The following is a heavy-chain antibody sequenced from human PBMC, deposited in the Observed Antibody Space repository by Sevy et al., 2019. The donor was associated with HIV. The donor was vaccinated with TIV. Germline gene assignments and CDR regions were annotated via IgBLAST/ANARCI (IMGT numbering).Heavy chain of an antibody. V-gene: IGHV1-69*13. D-gene: IGHD3-3*01. J-gene: IGHJ3*02. Sequence: ASVKVSCKPSGGTFSSYAISWVRQAPGQGLEWMGGIIPIFRTANYAQKFQGRVTITADESTSAAYMELSSRRAEATAVYYCARDQDGTGNFWAFDIWGQGTMVTVSS. CDR1: GGTFSSYA. CDR3: ARDQDGTGNFWAFDI. CDR2: IIPIFRTA.